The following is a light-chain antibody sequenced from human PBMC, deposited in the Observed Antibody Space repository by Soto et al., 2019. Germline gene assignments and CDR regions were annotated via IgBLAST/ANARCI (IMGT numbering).Light chain of an antibody. Sequence: EIVLTQSPGTLSLSPGERATLSCRASQSVSSSFLAWYQQKPGQAPRLLIYGASSRATGIPDRFSGSGSGTAFTLAISGLEAQDFAVYYCQQYGSSPWTFGQGTKVEIK. J-gene: IGKJ1*01. CDR2: GAS. V-gene: IGKV3-20*01. CDR3: QQYGSSPWT. CDR1: QSVSSSF.